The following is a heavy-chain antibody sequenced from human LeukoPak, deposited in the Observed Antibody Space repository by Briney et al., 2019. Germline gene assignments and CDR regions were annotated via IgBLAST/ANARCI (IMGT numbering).Heavy chain of an antibody. CDR3: ARDAVIRYFDWLSPAYWYFDL. CDR2: ISSSSSYI. Sequence: PGGSLRLSCAASGFTFSSYSMNWVRQAPGKGLEWVSSISSSSSYIYYADSVKGRFTISRDNAKNSLYLQMNSLRAEDTAVYYCARDAVIRYFDWLSPAYWYFDLWGRGTLVTVSS. D-gene: IGHD3-9*01. J-gene: IGHJ2*01. V-gene: IGHV3-21*01. CDR1: GFTFSSYS.